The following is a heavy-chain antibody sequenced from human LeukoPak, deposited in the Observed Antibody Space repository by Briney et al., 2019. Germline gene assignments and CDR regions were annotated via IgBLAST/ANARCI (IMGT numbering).Heavy chain of an antibody. CDR1: GYSFTIYW. D-gene: IGHD5-18*01. CDR2: IYPGDSDT. V-gene: IGHV5-51*01. J-gene: IGHJ4*02. CDR3: ARRGRYSYGSYFDY. Sequence: GESLKISCKGSGYSFTIYWIGWVRQVPGKGLEWMGIIYPGDSDTAYSPSFQGQVTVSADKSITTAYLQWSSLKASDTAMYYCARRGRYSYGSYFDYWGQGTLVTVSS.